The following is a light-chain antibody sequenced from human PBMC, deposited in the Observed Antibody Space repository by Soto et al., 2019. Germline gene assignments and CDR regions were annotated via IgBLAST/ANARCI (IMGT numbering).Light chain of an antibody. V-gene: IGLV2-8*01. CDR1: SSDVGGYNY. J-gene: IGLJ2*01. CDR2: EVS. Sequence: QSALTQPPSASGSPGQSVTISCTGTSSDVGGYNYVSWYQQHPGKAPKVMIYEVSKRPSGVPDRFSGSKSGTSASLAISGLQSEDEADYYCAAWDDSLNGPVFGGGTKVTVL. CDR3: AAWDDSLNGPV.